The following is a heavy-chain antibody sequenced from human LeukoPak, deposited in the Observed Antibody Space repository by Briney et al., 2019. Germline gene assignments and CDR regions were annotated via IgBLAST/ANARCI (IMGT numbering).Heavy chain of an antibody. CDR1: GGSISSYY. CDR2: IYFSGTT. D-gene: IGHD3-22*01. CDR3: ARHYYDSAYGFDP. V-gene: IGHV4-59*08. Sequence: SETLSLTCTVSGGSISSYYWSRIRQPPGKGLEWIGYIYFSGTTNYNPSLKSRVTMSVDTSKNQFSLKLNSVTAADTAVYYCARHYYDSAYGFDPWGQGTLVTVSS. J-gene: IGHJ5*02.